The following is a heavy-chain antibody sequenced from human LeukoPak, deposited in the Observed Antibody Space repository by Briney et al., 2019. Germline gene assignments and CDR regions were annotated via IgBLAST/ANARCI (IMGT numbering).Heavy chain of an antibody. D-gene: IGHD5-18*01. CDR3: ARARGYSYGITPNYFDY. CDR2: INPSGGST. J-gene: IGHJ4*02. Sequence: ASVKVSCKASGYTFTSYYMHWVRQAPGQGLEWMGIINPSGGSTSYAQKFQGRVTMTRDTSTSTVYMELSRLRSDDTAVYYCARARGYSYGITPNYFDYWGQGTLVTVSS. V-gene: IGHV1-46*01. CDR1: GYTFTSYY.